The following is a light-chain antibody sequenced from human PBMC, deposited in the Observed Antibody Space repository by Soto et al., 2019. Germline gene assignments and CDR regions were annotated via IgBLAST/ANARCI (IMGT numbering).Light chain of an antibody. CDR2: DAS. J-gene: IGKJ1*01. V-gene: IGKV3D-11*03. Sequence: EVVLTMYKTTLSVSPGERAPLSCRASQSVSSNLAWYQQKPGQAPRLLIYDASNRATGIPARFSGSGSGTDFTLTISILEPEDVARYCCLHHGCSLWTFGQGTNVDI. CDR3: LHHGCSLWT. CDR1: QSVSSN.